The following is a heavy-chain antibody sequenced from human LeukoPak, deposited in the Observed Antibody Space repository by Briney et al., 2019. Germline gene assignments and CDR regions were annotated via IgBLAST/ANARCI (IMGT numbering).Heavy chain of an antibody. J-gene: IGHJ6*02. CDR3: ARVVVAPYYYYGMDV. D-gene: IGHD2-15*01. Sequence: GGSLRLSCEGTGFRFDDYAMYWVRQAPGKGLEWVASISPSSSYIYYADSARGRFTISRDNAKNSLFLQMNSLRAEDTAVYYCARVVVAPYYYYGMDVWGQGTTVTVSS. V-gene: IGHV3-21*01. CDR1: GFRFDDYA. CDR2: ISPSSSYI.